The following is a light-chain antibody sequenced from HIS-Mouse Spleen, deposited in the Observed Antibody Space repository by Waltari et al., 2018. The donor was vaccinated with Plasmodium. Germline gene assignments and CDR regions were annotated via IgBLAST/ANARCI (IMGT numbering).Light chain of an antibody. CDR1: VLAKTY. V-gene: IGLV3-27*01. CDR3: YSAADNKRV. Sequence: SYELTQPSSVSVSPVQTARITCSGDVLAKTYARWFQQKPGQAPVLGIYKDSERPSGIPERFSGSSSGTTVTLTISGAQVEDEADYYCYSAADNKRVFGGGTKLTVL. J-gene: IGLJ3*02. CDR2: KDS.